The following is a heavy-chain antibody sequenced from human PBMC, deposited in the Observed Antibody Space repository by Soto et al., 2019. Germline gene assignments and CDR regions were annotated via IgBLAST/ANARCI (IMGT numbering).Heavy chain of an antibody. V-gene: IGHV3-33*01. D-gene: IGHD6-19*01. CDR1: GFSLESHG. J-gene: IGHJ5*02. CDR2: IWFDGSKK. Sequence: QVQLVESGGGVVQPGTDLRISCEVSGFSLESHGMHWVRQFPGKGLEWVAVIWFDGSKKFYADSVQGRLTISRDNSKTTVFLDMTGLTGDDAALYYCVRGSCNNATCWQGHWLIPWGEGTRVIVSA. CDR3: VRGSCNNATCWQGHWLIP.